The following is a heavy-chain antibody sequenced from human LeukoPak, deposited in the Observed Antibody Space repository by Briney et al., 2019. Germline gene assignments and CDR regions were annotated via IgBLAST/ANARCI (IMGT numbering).Heavy chain of an antibody. J-gene: IGHJ5*02. CDR3: AKGYGDYYNWFDP. CDR1: GLTFDDYA. Sequence: GGSLRLSCAASGLTFDDYAMHWVRQAPGKGLEWVSGISWNSGSIGYADSVKGRFTISRDNAKNSLYLQMNSLRAEDTALYYCAKGYGDYYNWFDPWGQGTLVTVSS. CDR2: ISWNSGSI. V-gene: IGHV3-9*01. D-gene: IGHD4-17*01.